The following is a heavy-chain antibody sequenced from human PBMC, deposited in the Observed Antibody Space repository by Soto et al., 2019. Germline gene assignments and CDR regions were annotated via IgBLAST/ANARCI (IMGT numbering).Heavy chain of an antibody. V-gene: IGHV1-69*01. CDR3: ARGGRGYSGYDHNWFDP. Sequence: SVKVCCTACGGTFSSYAISWVRKDPGQGLEWMGGIIPIFGTANYAQKFQGRVTITADESTSTAYMELSSLRSEDTAVYYCARGGRGYSGYDHNWFDPWGQGTLVSLSA. CDR1: GGTFSSYA. J-gene: IGHJ5*02. D-gene: IGHD5-12*01. CDR2: IIPIFGTA.